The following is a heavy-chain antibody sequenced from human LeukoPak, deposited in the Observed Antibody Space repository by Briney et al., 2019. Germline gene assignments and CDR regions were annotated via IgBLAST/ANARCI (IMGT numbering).Heavy chain of an antibody. CDR2: ISGSGDNT. Sequence: PWGSLRLSCAASGFTFINYAMSWVRQAPGKGLEWVSTISGSGDNTNYADSVKGRFTISRDNSKNTLYLQMNSLRAEDTAVYYCAAGGSYPYYFDYWGQGTLVTVSS. J-gene: IGHJ4*02. CDR3: AAGGSYPYYFDY. CDR1: GFTFINYA. D-gene: IGHD1-26*01. V-gene: IGHV3-23*01.